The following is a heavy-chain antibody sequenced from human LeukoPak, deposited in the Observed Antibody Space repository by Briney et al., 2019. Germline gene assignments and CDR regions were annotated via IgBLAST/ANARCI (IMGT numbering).Heavy chain of an antibody. CDR2: ISWDGGKT. V-gene: IGHV3-43*01. D-gene: IGHD6-13*01. J-gene: IGHJ4*02. CDR3: AKDIKMTAAGLIDY. CDR1: GFTFEDYA. Sequence: GGSLRLSCAASGFTFEDYAMHWVRQVPGKGLEWISLISWDGGKTYYADSVKGRFTISRDNSKNSLYLQMKSLRTEDTALYCCAKDIKMTAAGLIDYWGRGTLVTVSS.